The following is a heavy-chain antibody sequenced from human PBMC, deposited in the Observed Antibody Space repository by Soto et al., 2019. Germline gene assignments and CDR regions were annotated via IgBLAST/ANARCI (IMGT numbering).Heavy chain of an antibody. CDR3: ARDLWGYCGADCYPLDV. V-gene: IGHV4-34*01. Sequence: SLTCAVYGGSFSGAFWSWIRQPPGKGLEWIGESNDSGSTHYNPSLKSRVTISVDTSKNQFSLKLSSVTAADTAVYYCARDLWGYCGADCYPLDVWGQGTTVTVSS. D-gene: IGHD2-21*02. CDR2: SNDSGST. J-gene: IGHJ6*02. CDR1: GGSFSGAF.